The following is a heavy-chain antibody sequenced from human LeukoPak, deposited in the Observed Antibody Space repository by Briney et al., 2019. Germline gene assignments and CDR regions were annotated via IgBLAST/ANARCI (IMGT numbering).Heavy chain of an antibody. CDR2: ISAIGGST. Sequence: GGSLRLSCAASGFTFSNYAMIWVRQAPVKGLEWVAGISAIGGSTYYADSLKGRFTISRDNSKNTLYLQMNSLRAEDTAVYYCAKDRSSSWYPSYMDVWGKGTTVTVPS. V-gene: IGHV3-23*01. J-gene: IGHJ6*03. D-gene: IGHD6-13*01. CDR3: AKDRSSSWYPSYMDV. CDR1: GFTFSNYA.